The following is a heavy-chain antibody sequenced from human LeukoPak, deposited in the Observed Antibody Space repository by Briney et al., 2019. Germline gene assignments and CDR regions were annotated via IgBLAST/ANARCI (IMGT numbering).Heavy chain of an antibody. Sequence: GGSLRLSCAASGFTFSIYALSWVRQAPGKGLEWVSAISGSGGSKYYADSVRGRFTISRDNAKNTLYLQMNSLRGEDTAVYYCVRDRPNWDWGQGTLVTVSS. CDR3: VRDRPNWD. V-gene: IGHV3-23*01. CDR2: ISGSGGSK. D-gene: IGHD7-27*01. J-gene: IGHJ4*02. CDR1: GFTFSIYA.